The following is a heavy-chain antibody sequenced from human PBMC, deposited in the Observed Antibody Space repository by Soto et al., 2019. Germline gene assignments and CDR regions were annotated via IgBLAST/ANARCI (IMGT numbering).Heavy chain of an antibody. Sequence: PSDTLSLTCTVSGGSLSSGGYYWSWIRQHPGKGLEWIGYIYYSGSTNYNPSLKSRVTISVDTSKNQFSLKLSSVTAADTAVYYCARTLYSSGDGMDVWGQGTTVTVSS. D-gene: IGHD6-25*01. CDR2: IYYSGST. J-gene: IGHJ6*02. CDR1: GGSLSSGGYY. V-gene: IGHV4-61*08. CDR3: ARTLYSSGDGMDV.